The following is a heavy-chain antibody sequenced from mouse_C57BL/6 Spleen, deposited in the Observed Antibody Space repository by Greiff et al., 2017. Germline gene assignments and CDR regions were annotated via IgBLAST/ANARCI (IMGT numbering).Heavy chain of an antibody. CDR2: INPYNGGT. J-gene: IGHJ4*01. CDR1: GYTFTDYY. V-gene: IGHV1-19*01. Sequence: EVQLQQSGPVLVKPGASVKMSCKASGYTFTDYYMNWVKQSHGKSLEWIGVINPYNGGTSYNQKFKGKATLTVDKSSSTAYMELNSLTSEDSAVYYCARGGYLYAMDYWGQGTSVTVSS. D-gene: IGHD2-2*01. CDR3: ARGGYLYAMDY.